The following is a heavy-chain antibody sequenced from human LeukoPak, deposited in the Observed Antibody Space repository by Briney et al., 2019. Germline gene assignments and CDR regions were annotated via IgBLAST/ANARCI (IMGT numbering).Heavy chain of an antibody. J-gene: IGHJ6*03. Sequence: ASVKVSCKASGYTFTSYDINWVRQATGQGLEWMGWMNPNSGNTGYAQKFQGRVTITRNTSISTAYMELSSLRSEDTAVYYCARKMGPVPAAIRFGDYYYMDVWGKGTTVTVSS. CDR3: ARKMGPVPAAIRFGDYYYMDV. D-gene: IGHD2-2*02. CDR2: MNPNSGNT. CDR1: GYTFTSYD. V-gene: IGHV1-8*03.